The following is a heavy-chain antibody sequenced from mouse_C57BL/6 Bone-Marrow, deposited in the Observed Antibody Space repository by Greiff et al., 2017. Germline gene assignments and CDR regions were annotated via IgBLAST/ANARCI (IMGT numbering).Heavy chain of an antibody. V-gene: IGHV1-54*01. Sequence: VQLQQSGAELVRPGTSVKVSCKASGYAFPNSLLEWVKQRPGQGLEWIGVFTPGSGNPYYNEKFKGKAPLTAAKSSSPAYMELRSLKAEDSAVYFCARSPYPGDYWGQGTTLTVSA. D-gene: IGHD2-10*01. J-gene: IGHJ2*01. CDR3: ARSPYPGDY. CDR1: GYAFPNSL. CDR2: FTPGSGNP.